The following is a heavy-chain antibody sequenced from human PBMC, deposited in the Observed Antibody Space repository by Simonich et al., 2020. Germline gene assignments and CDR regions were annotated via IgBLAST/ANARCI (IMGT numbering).Heavy chain of an antibody. Sequence: QVQLVQSGAEVKKPGASVKVSCKASGYTFTGYYMHWVRQAPGQGLGWKGRINPNSGGTNYAQKFQGRGTITRDTSISTAYMELSRLRSDDTAVYYCARVNYDSSGYYYAYYFDYWGQGTLVTVSS. CDR2: INPNSGGT. V-gene: IGHV1-2*06. D-gene: IGHD3-22*01. CDR3: ARVNYDSSGYYYAYYFDY. J-gene: IGHJ4*02. CDR1: GYTFTGYY.